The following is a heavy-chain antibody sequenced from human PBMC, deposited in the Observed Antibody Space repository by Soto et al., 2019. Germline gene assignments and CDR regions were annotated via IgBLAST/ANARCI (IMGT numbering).Heavy chain of an antibody. V-gene: IGHV3-23*01. CDR2: ISIGGDKT. Sequence: CSAHATSSVRAAPGKGLEWVSEISIGGDKTYYADSQKGRFTISREKSKNTLYLQMNSLRAEDTAVYYCAKDMVHCTGTRCARYFESWGQGTLVTVPS. CDR3: AKDMVHCTGTRCARYFES. D-gene: IGHD2-8*02. J-gene: IGHJ4*02. CDR1: CSAHA.